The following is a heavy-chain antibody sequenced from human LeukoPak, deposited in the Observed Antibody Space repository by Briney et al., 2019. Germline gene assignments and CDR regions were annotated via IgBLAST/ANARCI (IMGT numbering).Heavy chain of an antibody. CDR1: GYTFTRYY. Sequence: GASVKVSCKASGYTFTRYYMHWVRQAPGQGLEWMGRINPNSGGTNYAQKFQGRVTMTRGTSISTAYMELSRLRSDDTAVYYCAREYCSSTSCYIPELDYWGQGTLVTVSS. D-gene: IGHD2-2*01. CDR3: AREYCSSTSCYIPELDY. CDR2: INPNSGGT. V-gene: IGHV1-2*06. J-gene: IGHJ4*02.